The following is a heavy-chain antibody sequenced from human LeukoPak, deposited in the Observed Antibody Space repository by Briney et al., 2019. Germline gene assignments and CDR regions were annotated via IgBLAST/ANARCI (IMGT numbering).Heavy chain of an antibody. CDR3: ARGITMVRGVIIGTFDY. D-gene: IGHD3-10*01. CDR1: GGTFSSYA. V-gene: IGHV1-69*13. J-gene: IGHJ4*02. CDR2: IIPIFGTA. Sequence: SVEVSCKASGGTFSSYAISWVRQAPGQGLEWMGGIIPIFGTANYAQKFQGRVTITADESTSTAYMELSSLRSEDTAVYYCARGITMVRGVIIGTFDYWGQGTLVTVSS.